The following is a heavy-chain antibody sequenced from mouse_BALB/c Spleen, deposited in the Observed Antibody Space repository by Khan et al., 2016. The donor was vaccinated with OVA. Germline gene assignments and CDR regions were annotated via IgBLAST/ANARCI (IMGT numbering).Heavy chain of an antibody. D-gene: IGHD2-3*01. CDR3: ARVDGGDFDY. CDR2: ISYSGNT. V-gene: IGHV3-2*02. J-gene: IGHJ2*01. Sequence: DVKLQESGPGLVKPSQSLSLICTVTGYSITSDYAWNWIRQFPGNKLEWMGFISYSGNTKYNPSLKSRISITRDTSKNQFFLQLNSVTTEDTATYYCARVDGGDFDYWGQGTTLTVSS. CDR1: GYSITSDYA.